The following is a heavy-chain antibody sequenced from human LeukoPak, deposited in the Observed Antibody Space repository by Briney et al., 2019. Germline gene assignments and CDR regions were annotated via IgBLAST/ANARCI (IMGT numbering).Heavy chain of an antibody. CDR2: ISYDGSNK. D-gene: IGHD3-22*01. V-gene: IGHV3-30-3*01. CDR1: GFTFSSYA. Sequence: GGSLRLSCAASGFTFSSYAMHWVRQAPGKGLEWVAVISYDGSNKYYADSVKGRFTISRDNSKNTLYLQMNSLRAEDTAVYYCALPGYDSSGYYYFDYWGQGTPVTVSS. CDR3: ALPGYDSSGYYYFDY. J-gene: IGHJ4*02.